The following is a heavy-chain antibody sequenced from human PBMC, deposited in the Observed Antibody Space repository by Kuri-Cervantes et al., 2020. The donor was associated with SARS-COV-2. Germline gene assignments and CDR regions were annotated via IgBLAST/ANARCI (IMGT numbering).Heavy chain of an antibody. J-gene: IGHJ2*01. D-gene: IGHD3-10*01. CDR3: AKRLLLWFGEQDWYFDL. CDR2: ISASGAST. CDR1: GFTFSSYA. V-gene: IGHV3-23*01. Sequence: GGSLRLSCAASGFTFSSYAMSWVRQAPGKGLEWVSVISASGASTYYADSVKGRFTISRDNSKNTLYLQMNSLRAEDTAVYYCAKRLLLWFGEQDWYFDLWGRGTLVTVSS.